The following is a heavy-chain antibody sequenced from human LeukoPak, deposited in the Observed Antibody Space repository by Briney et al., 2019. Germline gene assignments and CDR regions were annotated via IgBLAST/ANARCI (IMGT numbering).Heavy chain of an antibody. CDR3: AKDLGLLPDY. J-gene: IGHJ4*02. CDR1: GFTFSSYA. D-gene: IGHD2-21*01. Sequence: GGSLRLSCAASGFTFSSYAMHWVRQAPGKGLEYVSAISSNGGSTYYANSVKGRFTISRDNSKNTLYLEMNSLRGEDTAVYYCAKDLGLLPDYWGQGTLVTVSS. V-gene: IGHV3-64*01. CDR2: ISSNGGST.